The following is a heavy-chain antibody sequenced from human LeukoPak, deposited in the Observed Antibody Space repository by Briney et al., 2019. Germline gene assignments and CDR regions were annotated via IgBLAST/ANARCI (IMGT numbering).Heavy chain of an antibody. CDR2: INSDGSNT. J-gene: IGHJ4*02. CDR1: GFTFSSYW. D-gene: IGHD6-13*01. Sequence: GGSLRLSCAASGFTFSSYWMHWVRQAPGKGLVWVSRINSDGSNTNYADSVEGRFTISRDNAKNTLYLQMNSLRAEDTAVYYCARVIAATARESVFDYWGQGTLVTVSS. V-gene: IGHV3-74*01. CDR3: ARVIAATARESVFDY.